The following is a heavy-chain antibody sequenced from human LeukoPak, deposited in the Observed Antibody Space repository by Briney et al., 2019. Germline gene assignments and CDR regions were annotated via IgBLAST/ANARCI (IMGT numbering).Heavy chain of an antibody. CDR2: IYYSGST. CDR3: ATSTIFGVVIDYYYHMDV. J-gene: IGHJ6*03. D-gene: IGHD3-3*01. V-gene: IGHV4-59*08. Sequence: SETLSLTCTVSGGSISSYYWSWIRQPPGKGLEWIGYIYYSGSTNYNPSLKSRVTISVDTSKHQFSLKLSSVTAADTAVYYCATSTIFGVVIDYYYHMDVWGKGTTVTVSS. CDR1: GGSISSYY.